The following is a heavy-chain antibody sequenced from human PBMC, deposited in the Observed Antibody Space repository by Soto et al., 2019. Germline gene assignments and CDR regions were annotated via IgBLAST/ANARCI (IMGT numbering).Heavy chain of an antibody. J-gene: IGHJ6*02. CDR2: ISYDGGHK. D-gene: IGHD4-4*01. CDR1: DFTFSSYA. V-gene: IGHV3-30-3*01. CDR3: ARVKTDYSNPRGPFFFYGMDV. Sequence: QVQLVESGGGVVHPERSLRLSCSASDFTFSSYAMHWVRQAPGKGLEWVAGISYDGGHKFYGDSVRGRFTISRDSSKTTVFLQMNSLRPEDTSAYYCARVKTDYSNPRGPFFFYGMDVCGQGIKVTVSS.